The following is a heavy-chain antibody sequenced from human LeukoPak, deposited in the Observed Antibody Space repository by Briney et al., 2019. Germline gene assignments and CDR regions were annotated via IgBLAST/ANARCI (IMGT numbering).Heavy chain of an antibody. D-gene: IGHD6-19*01. CDR1: GLTFSTYS. V-gene: IGHV3-23*01. J-gene: IGHJ4*02. CDR3: AKDVAPDSGWDLDY. Sequence: PGGSLRLSCAVSGLTFSTYSMTWVRQGPGKGLEWVSSIYNSGAKIFYADSVKGRFTLSRDNSKNMLYLQMNSLRVEDTAVYYCAKDVAPDSGWDLDYWGQGTLVTVSS. CDR2: IYNSGAKI.